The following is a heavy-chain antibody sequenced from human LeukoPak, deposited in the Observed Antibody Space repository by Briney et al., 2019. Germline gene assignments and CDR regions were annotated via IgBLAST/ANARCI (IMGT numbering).Heavy chain of an antibody. CDR1: GFSFSSYS. V-gene: IGHV3-48*01. CDR3: ARERVTATLDY. CDR2: ISSTITIM. Sequence: PGGSLRLSCAASGFSFSSYSMYWVRQAPGKGLEWVSYISSTITIMFYADSVKGRFTVSRDNAKNSLYLQMNSLRGEDTAIYYCARERVTATLDYWGQGTLVTVSS. D-gene: IGHD1-20*01. J-gene: IGHJ4*02.